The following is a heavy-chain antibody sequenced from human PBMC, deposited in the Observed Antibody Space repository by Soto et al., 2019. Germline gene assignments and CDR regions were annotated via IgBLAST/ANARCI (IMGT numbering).Heavy chain of an antibody. CDR2: INAGNGNT. CDR3: STNWNYVGAFDI. D-gene: IGHD1-7*01. V-gene: IGHV1-3*01. J-gene: IGHJ3*02. CDR1: GYTFTSYA. Sequence: QVQLVQSGAEVKKPGASVKVSCKASGYTFTSYAMHWVRQAPGQRLEWMGWINAGNGNTKYSQKFQGRVTINRDTSASKAYMELRSLRSEDTAVYYWSTNWNYVGAFDIWGQGTMVTVSS.